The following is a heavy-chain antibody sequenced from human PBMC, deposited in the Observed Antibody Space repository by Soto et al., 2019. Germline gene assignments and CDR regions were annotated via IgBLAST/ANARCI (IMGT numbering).Heavy chain of an antibody. J-gene: IGHJ2*01. CDR3: AQTLGLAVTGPGRFDL. CDR2: IIPIFAIA. CDR1: GGTFTSNA. D-gene: IGHD6-19*01. V-gene: IGHV1-69*12. Sequence: QVQLVQSGAEVKKPGTSVKVSCKASGGTFTSNAISWVRQAPGQGLEWMGGIIPIFAIANYAQKFQGRVTITADESTSTAYMELRGLRSEDTAVYYCAQTLGLAVTGPGRFDLWGRGTLVTVSS.